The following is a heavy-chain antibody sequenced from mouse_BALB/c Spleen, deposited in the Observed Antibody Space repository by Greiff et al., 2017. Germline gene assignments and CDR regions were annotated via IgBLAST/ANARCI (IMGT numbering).Heavy chain of an antibody. V-gene: IGHV5-4*02. CDR3: ARVYYGYDRTGYAMDY. J-gene: IGHJ4*01. D-gene: IGHD2-2*01. CDR2: ISDGGSYT. Sequence: EVKVVESGGGLVKPGGSLKLSCAASGFTFSDYYMYWVRQTPEKRLEWVATISDGGSYTYYPDSVKGRFTISRDNAKNNLYLQMSSLKSEDTAMYYCARVYYGYDRTGYAMDYWGQGTSVTVSS. CDR1: GFTFSDYY.